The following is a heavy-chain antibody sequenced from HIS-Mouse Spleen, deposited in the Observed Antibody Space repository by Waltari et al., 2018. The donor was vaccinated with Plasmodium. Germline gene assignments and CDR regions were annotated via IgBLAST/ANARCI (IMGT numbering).Heavy chain of an antibody. V-gene: IGHV3-73*01. CDR2: IRSKANIYAT. CDR3: TRLSLEAKESN. CDR1: RFTFRGYS. Sequence: EVQLVESGGDLVQPGWSRKVSCAASRFTFRGYSMHRGRQASGKGLEWVGRIRSKANIYATADAASVKGRFTISRDDSKNTAYLQMNSLKTEDTAVYYCTRLSLEAKESNWGQGTLVTVSS. J-gene: IGHJ4*02.